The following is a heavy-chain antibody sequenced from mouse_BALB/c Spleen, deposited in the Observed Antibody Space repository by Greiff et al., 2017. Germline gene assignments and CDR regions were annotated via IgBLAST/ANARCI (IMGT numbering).Heavy chain of an antibody. CDR1: GYAFSSYW. CDR3: ARSYGKAMDY. CDR2: IYPGDGDT. Sequence: VKLVESGAELVRPGSSVKISCKASGYAFSSYWMNWVKQRPGQGLEWIGQIYPGDGDTNYNGKFKGKATLTADKSSSTAYMQLSSLTSEDSAVYFCARSYGKAMDYWGQGTSVTVSS. J-gene: IGHJ4*01. D-gene: IGHD1-1*02. V-gene: IGHV1-80*01.